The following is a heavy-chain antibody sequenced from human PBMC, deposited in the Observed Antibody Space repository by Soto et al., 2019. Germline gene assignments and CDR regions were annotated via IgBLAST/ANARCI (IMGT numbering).Heavy chain of an antibody. D-gene: IGHD5-18*01. Sequence: QITLKESGPTLVKPTQTLTLTCTFSGFSLSTSGVGVGWIRQPPGKALEWLALIYWDDDKRYSPSLKSRLTITKVTSKNQVVLTMTNMDPVDTATYYCAHILVTTSLDYWGQGTLVTVSS. J-gene: IGHJ4*02. V-gene: IGHV2-5*02. CDR2: IYWDDDK. CDR3: AHILVTTSLDY. CDR1: GFSLSTSGVG.